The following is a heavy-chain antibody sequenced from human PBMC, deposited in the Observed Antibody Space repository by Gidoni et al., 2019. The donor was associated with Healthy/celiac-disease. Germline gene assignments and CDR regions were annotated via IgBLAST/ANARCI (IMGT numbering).Heavy chain of an antibody. CDR1: GYSISSGYY. D-gene: IGHD2-8*01. CDR2: IYHSGST. CDR3: ARGGVSSPVF. Sequence: QVQLQESGPGLVKPSETLSLTCTVSGYSISSGYYWGWLRQTPGKGLEWIGSIYHSGSTYYNPSLKSRVTISVDTSKNQFSLKLSSVTAADTAVYYCARGGVSSPVFWGQGPLVTVSS. V-gene: IGHV4-38-2*02. J-gene: IGHJ4*02.